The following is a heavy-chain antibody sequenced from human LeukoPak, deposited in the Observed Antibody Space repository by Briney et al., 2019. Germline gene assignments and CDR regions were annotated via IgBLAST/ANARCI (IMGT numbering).Heavy chain of an antibody. CDR1: GGSSSSYY. CDR3: ARRSYYYGSGSYYNRGGNDY. D-gene: IGHD3-10*01. CDR2: INHSGST. V-gene: IGHV4-34*01. Sequence: SETLSLTCAVYGGSSSSYYWSWIRQPPGKGLEWIGEINHSGSTSYKPSLKSRVTISVDTSKNQFSLKLSSVTAADTAVYYCARRSYYYGSGSYYNRGGNDYWGQGTLVTVSS. J-gene: IGHJ4*02.